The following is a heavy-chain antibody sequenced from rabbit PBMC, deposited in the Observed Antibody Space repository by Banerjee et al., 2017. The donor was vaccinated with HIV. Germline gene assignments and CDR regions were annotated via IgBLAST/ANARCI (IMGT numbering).Heavy chain of an antibody. J-gene: IGHJ4*01. CDR2: IYTGSGSA. V-gene: IGHV1S43*01. CDR1: GIAFSSSYY. Sequence: QEQLEESGGDLVKPGGTLTLTCKASGIAFSSSYYMCWVRQAPGKGLEWIGCIYTGSGSAYYASWAKGRFTIARSTSLNTVNLKMTSLTAADTATCFCARGWITMTINLWGQGTLVTVS. CDR3: ARGWITMTINL. D-gene: IGHD2-1*01.